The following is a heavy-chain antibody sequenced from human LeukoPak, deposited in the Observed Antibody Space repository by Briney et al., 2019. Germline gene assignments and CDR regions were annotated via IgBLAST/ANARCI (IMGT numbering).Heavy chain of an antibody. CDR3: ARQQIAAGLSRTPYYFDY. D-gene: IGHD6-13*01. Sequence: SQTLSLTCTVSGGSISSGSYYWSWIRQPAGKGLEWIGRIYTSGSTNYNPSLKSRVTISVDTSKNQFSLKLSSVTAADTAVYYCARQQIAAGLSRTPYYFDYWGQGTLVTVSS. J-gene: IGHJ4*02. CDR2: IYTSGST. CDR1: GGSISSGSYY. V-gene: IGHV4-61*02.